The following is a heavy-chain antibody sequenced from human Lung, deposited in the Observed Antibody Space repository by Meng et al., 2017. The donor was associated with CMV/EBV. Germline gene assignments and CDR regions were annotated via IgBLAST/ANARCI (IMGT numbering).Heavy chain of an antibody. D-gene: IGHD6-19*01. J-gene: IGHJ6*02. CDR1: GFTFRSYE. V-gene: IGHV3-48*03. Sequence: GGSLRLXCAASGFTFRSYEMNWVRQAPGRGLEWLSHISSSAIIIHYADSVKGRFTISRDNAKNSVYLQMNSLRAEDTAVYYFVREVPYSSKNVYYYGRDVGXQGTXVTVSS. CDR2: ISSSAIII. CDR3: VREVPYSSKNVYYYGRDV.